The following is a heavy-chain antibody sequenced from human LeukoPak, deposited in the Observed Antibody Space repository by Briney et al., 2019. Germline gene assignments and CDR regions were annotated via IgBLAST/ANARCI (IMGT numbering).Heavy chain of an antibody. V-gene: IGHV3-30*18. J-gene: IGHJ4*02. CDR1: GFTFSNYG. CDR2: ISYDGSSE. CDR3: AKGTRWFGQTLVDY. D-gene: IGHD3-10*01. Sequence: GGSLRLSCLASGFTFSNYGLHWVRQVPGKGLEWVAIISYDGSSEFYADSVKGRFTISRDNSKNRLSLQMISLRPEDTAVYYCAKGTRWFGQTLVDYWGQGTLVTVSS.